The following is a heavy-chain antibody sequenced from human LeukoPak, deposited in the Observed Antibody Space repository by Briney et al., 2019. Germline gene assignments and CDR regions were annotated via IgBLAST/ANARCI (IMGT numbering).Heavy chain of an antibody. CDR2: ISATGGST. D-gene: IGHD3-22*01. CDR3: AKVSTDSRGYYQK. J-gene: IGHJ4*02. CDR1: GFIFRNAW. Sequence: GGSLRLSCAASGFIFRNAWMHWVRRVPGKGLEWVSTISATGGSTYYADSLKGRFTVSRDNSKNTLYLQMNSLRAEDTAVHYCAKVSTDSRGYYQKWGQGTLVTVSS. V-gene: IGHV3-23*01.